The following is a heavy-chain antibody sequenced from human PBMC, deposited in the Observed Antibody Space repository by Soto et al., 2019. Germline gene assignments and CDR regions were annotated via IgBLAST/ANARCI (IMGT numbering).Heavy chain of an antibody. Sequence: GGSLRLSCAASGFTFSSYNMNWVRQAPGKGLEWVSSISSSSSYINYADSMKGRFTISRDNAKNSMYLQMNSLRAEDTAVYYCARRASVCTNGVCYHLDYWGQGTLVTGSS. CDR1: GFTFSSYN. CDR2: ISSSSSYI. CDR3: ARRASVCTNGVCYHLDY. V-gene: IGHV3-21*01. J-gene: IGHJ4*02. D-gene: IGHD2-8*01.